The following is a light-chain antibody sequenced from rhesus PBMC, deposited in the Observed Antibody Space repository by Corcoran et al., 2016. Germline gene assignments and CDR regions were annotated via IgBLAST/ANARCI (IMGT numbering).Light chain of an antibody. CDR2: AAT. J-gene: IGKJ4*01. Sequence: DIQMTQSPSSLSASVGDTVTITCRASQGISSYLNWFQQKPGKAPKLLIYAATTLQSGVPSRFNGSGSGTDFTLTIRSLQPEDFATYYCQQYKSYPLTFGGGTKVEIK. CDR1: QGISSY. V-gene: IGKV1-28*02. CDR3: QQYKSYPLT.